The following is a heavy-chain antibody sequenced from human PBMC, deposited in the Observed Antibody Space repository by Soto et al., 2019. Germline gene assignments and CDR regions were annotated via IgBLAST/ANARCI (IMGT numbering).Heavy chain of an antibody. Sequence: ASVKVSCKASGYTFTSYDINWVRQATGQGLEWMGWMNPNSGNPGYAQKFQGRVTMTRNTSISTAYMQRSSLRSEDTAVYYCARGQFRTMVRGVEGYWGQGTLVTVSS. CDR2: MNPNSGNP. D-gene: IGHD3-10*01. V-gene: IGHV1-8*01. CDR1: GYTFTSYD. J-gene: IGHJ4*02. CDR3: ARGQFRTMVRGVEGY.